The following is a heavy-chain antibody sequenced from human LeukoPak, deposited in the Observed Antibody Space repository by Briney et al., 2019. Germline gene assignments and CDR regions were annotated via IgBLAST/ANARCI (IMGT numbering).Heavy chain of an antibody. CDR3: ARDPYSGSYGNYYYYFMDV. Sequence: GGSLRLSCAASGFTFSIYEMNWVRQAPGKGLEWVSYISSSGSTLYYADSVKGRFTISRDNYKNTLYLQMNSLRAEDTAVYYCARDPYSGSYGNYYYYFMDVWGKGTTVTISS. CDR1: GFTFSIYE. J-gene: IGHJ6*03. V-gene: IGHV3-48*03. CDR2: ISSSGSTL. D-gene: IGHD1-26*01.